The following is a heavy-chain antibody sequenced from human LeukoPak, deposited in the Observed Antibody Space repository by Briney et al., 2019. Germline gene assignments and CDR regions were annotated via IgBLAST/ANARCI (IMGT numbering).Heavy chain of an antibody. CDR3: AKDEGGGSCCSNFDY. D-gene: IGHD2-15*01. CDR2: IRYDGSNK. V-gene: IGHV3-30*02. J-gene: IGHJ4*02. CDR1: GFTFSSYG. Sequence: GGSLRLSCAASGFTFSSYGMHWVRQAPGKGLEWVAFIRYDGSNKYYADSVKGRFTISRDNSKNTLYLQMNSLRAEDTAVYYCAKDEGGGSCCSNFDYWGQGTLVTVSS.